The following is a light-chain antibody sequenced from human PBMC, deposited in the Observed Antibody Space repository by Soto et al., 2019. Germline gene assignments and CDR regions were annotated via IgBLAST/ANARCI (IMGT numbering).Light chain of an antibody. CDR1: QSVSNNY. J-gene: IGKJ1*01. CDR3: QQYGSSGT. Sequence: IGLTQSPTPLSLSPGERATLSCRASQSVSNNYLAWYQQQPGQAPRLLIYGASNRATGIPDRFSGSGSGTDFTLTISRLEPEDFAVYYCQQYGSSGTFGQGTKVDIK. CDR2: GAS. V-gene: IGKV3-20*01.